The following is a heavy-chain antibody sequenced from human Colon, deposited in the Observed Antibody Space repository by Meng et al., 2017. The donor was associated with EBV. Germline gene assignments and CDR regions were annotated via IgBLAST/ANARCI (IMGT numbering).Heavy chain of an antibody. CDR2: INHSGST. D-gene: IGHD4-17*01. CDR1: GGSFSGYY. J-gene: IGHJ4*02. V-gene: IGHV4-34*01. Sequence: QVQLQQRGAGLLKPSETLSLTCAVYGGSFSGYYWTWIRQAPGKGLEWIGEINHSGSTNYNPSVKSRVSMSVDKSQNHFSLRLSSVTAADTAVYYCTTLYGDSISWGQGTLVTVAS. CDR3: TTLYGDSIS.